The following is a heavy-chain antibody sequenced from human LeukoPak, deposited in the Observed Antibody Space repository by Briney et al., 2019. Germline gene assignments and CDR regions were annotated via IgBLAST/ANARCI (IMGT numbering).Heavy chain of an antibody. V-gene: IGHV3-48*03. Sequence: GGSLRLSCAASGFTFSSYEMNWVRQAPGKGLEWVSYISSSGSTIYYADSVKGRFTISRDNAKNSLYLQMNSLRAEDTAVYYGARRRMVRGVLNWFDPWGQGTLVTVSS. CDR1: GFTFSSYE. J-gene: IGHJ5*02. D-gene: IGHD3-10*01. CDR3: ARRRMVRGVLNWFDP. CDR2: ISSSGSTI.